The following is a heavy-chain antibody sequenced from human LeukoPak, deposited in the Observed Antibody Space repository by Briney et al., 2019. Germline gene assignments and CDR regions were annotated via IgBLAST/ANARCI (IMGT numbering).Heavy chain of an antibody. V-gene: IGHV4-34*01. CDR2: INHSGST. Sequence: PSETLSLTCAVYGGSFSGYYWSWLRQPPGKGLEWIGEINHSGSTNYNPSLKSRVTISVDTSKNQFSLKLSSVTAADTAVYYCARVSPFGVVINWGQGTLVTVSS. D-gene: IGHD3-3*01. CDR1: GGSFSGYY. CDR3: ARVSPFGVVIN. J-gene: IGHJ4*02.